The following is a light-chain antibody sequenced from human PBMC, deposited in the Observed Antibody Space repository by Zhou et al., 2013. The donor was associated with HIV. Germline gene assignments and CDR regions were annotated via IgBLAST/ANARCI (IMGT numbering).Light chain of an antibody. CDR2: DAS. CDR1: QSVSRY. Sequence: EIVLTQSPATLSLSPGERATLSCRASQSVSRYLAWYQQKPGQAPRLLIYDASNRATGIPARFSGSGSGTDFTLTISRLEPEDFAVYYCQQYGNSPTWTFGQGTKVEIK. J-gene: IGKJ1*01. CDR3: QQYGNSPTWT. V-gene: IGKV3-11*01.